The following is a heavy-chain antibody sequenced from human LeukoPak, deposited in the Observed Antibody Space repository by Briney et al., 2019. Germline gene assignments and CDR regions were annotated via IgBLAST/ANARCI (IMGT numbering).Heavy chain of an antibody. CDR2: ISRSSNYI. Sequence: GGSLRLSCAASGFTFSSYSMNWVRQATGKGLEWVSSISRSSNYINYADSVKGRFTISRDNAKNSLYLQMNSLRAEDTAVYYCAREGYSYGLDYWGQGTLVTVSS. V-gene: IGHV3-21*01. J-gene: IGHJ4*02. CDR3: AREGYSYGLDY. D-gene: IGHD5-18*01. CDR1: GFTFSSYS.